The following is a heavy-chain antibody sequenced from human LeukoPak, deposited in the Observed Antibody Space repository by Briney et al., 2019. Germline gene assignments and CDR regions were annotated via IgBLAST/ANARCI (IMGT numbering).Heavy chain of an antibody. V-gene: IGHV3-30*02. J-gene: IGHJ5*02. CDR3: ANLPVGIIPGEFDP. CDR1: GFTFSSYG. D-gene: IGHD3-10*01. CDR2: IRYDGSNK. Sequence: PGGSLRLSCAASGFTFSSYGMHWVRQAPGKGLEWVAFIRYDGSNKYYADSVKGRFTISRDNSKNTLYLQMNSLRAEDTAVYYCANLPVGIIPGEFDPWGQGTLVTVSS.